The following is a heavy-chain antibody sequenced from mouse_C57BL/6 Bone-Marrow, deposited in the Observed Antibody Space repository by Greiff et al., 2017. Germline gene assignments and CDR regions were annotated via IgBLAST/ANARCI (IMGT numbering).Heavy chain of an antibody. D-gene: IGHD1-1*01. CDR2: IYPRDGST. J-gene: IGHJ4*01. CDR3: ARFDYYGSSYVLYAMDY. V-gene: IGHV1-85*01. CDR1: GYTFTSYD. Sequence: QVQLQQSGPELVKPGASVKLSCKASGYTFTSYDINWVKQRPGQGLEWIGWIYPRDGSTKYNEKFKGKATLTVDTSSSTAYMELHSLTSEDSAVYFCARFDYYGSSYVLYAMDYWGQGTSGTVAS.